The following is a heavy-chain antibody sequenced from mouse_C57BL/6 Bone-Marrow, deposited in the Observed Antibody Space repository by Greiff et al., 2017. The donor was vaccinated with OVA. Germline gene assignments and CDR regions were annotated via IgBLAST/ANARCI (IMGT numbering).Heavy chain of an antibody. J-gene: IGHJ1*03. D-gene: IGHD2-5*01. Sequence: DVKLVESGGDLVKPGGSLKLSCAASGFTFSSYGMSWVRQTPDKRLEWVATISSGGSYTYYPDSVKGRFTISRDNAKNTLYLQMSSLKSEDTAMYYCARSYYSNLYWYFDVWGTGTTVTVSS. V-gene: IGHV5-6*02. CDR3: ARSYYSNLYWYFDV. CDR2: ISSGGSYT. CDR1: GFTFSSYG.